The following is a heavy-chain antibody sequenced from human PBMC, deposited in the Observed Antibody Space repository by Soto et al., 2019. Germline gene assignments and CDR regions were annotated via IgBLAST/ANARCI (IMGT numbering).Heavy chain of an antibody. D-gene: IGHD3-22*01. CDR3: ARHTYYDSRGPIDF. Sequence: PSETLSLTCTVSGGSINSIGNLWDWLRQPPGKGLEWIGSISHTGTPYYSPSLKSRATISVDTSKNQFSLKLAAVTAADTAVHYCARHTYYDSRGPIDFWGQGIVVTVSS. CDR1: GGSINSIGNL. V-gene: IGHV4-39*01. CDR2: ISHTGTP. J-gene: IGHJ4*02.